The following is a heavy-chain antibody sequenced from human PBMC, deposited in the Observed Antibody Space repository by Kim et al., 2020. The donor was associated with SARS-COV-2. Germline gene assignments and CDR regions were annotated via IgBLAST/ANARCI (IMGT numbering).Heavy chain of an antibody. J-gene: IGHJ1*01. Sequence: GGSLRLSCAASGSTFSGSGMHWVRQASGRGLEWVGRLSSKPNNYATAYAASVKGRFTISRDDSESTAYLQMNSLKTEDTAVYYCIQPGVAWGDFQRWGQGTLVTVSS. V-gene: IGHV3-73*01. CDR1: GSTFSGSG. CDR2: LSSKPNNYAT. CDR3: IQPGVAWGDFQR. D-gene: IGHD3-10*01.